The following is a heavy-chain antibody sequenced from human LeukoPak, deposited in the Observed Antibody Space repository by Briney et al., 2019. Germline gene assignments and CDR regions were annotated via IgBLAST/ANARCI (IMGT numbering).Heavy chain of an antibody. V-gene: IGHV3-7*04. CDR1: VFTFTSYW. D-gene: IGHD6-13*01. CDR3: ARDGQPFDS. Sequence: GGAVRLSCAASVFTFTSYWMSWVRQAPGKGLDWVANMNQAGSEKYYVDSVKGRFTISRDNAQNSLSLQMNSLRAEDTAVYYCARDGQPFDSWGQGTLVTVSS. J-gene: IGHJ4*02. CDR2: MNQAGSEK.